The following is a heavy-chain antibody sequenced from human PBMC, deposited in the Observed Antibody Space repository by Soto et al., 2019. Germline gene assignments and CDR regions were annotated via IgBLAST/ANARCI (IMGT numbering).Heavy chain of an antibody. J-gene: IGHJ4*02. V-gene: IGHV4-39*01. CDR3: ARGVWSYYGCDY. CDR1: GGSISSSSYY. D-gene: IGHD3-10*01. CDR2: IYSTGST. Sequence: SETLSLTGTVSGGSISSSSYYWGWIRQPPGKGLEWIGSIYSTGSTYYNPSLKSRVTISADTSKNQSSLKLSSVTAADTAVYYCARGVWSYYGCDYWGQGTMVTVSS.